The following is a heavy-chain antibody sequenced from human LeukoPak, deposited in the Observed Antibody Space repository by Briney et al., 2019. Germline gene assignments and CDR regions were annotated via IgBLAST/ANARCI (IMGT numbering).Heavy chain of an antibody. V-gene: IGHV4-59*01. D-gene: IGHD3-10*01. Sequence: SETLSLTCTVSGGSISSYYWSWIRQPPGKGLEWIGYIYYSGSTNYNPSLKSRVIISVDTSKNQFSLKLSSVTAADTAVYYCARDHGSGTYDYWGQGTLVTVSS. CDR3: ARDHGSGTYDY. CDR2: IYYSGST. J-gene: IGHJ4*02. CDR1: GGSISSYY.